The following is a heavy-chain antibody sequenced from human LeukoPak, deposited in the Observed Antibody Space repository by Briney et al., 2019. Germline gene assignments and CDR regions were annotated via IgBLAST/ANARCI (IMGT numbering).Heavy chain of an antibody. Sequence: GASVKVSCKASGGTFSSYAISWVRQAPGQGLEWMGGIIPIFGTANYAQKFQGRVTITADESTSTAYMELSSLRSEDTAVYYCARESRSSGWCGGDFDYWGQGTLVTVSS. J-gene: IGHJ4*02. CDR3: ARESRSSGWCGGDFDY. CDR2: IIPIFGTA. D-gene: IGHD6-19*01. V-gene: IGHV1-69*13. CDR1: GGTFSSYA.